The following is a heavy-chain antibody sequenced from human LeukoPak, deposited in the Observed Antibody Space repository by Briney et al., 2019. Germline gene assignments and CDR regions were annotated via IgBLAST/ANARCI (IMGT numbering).Heavy chain of an antibody. Sequence: PSETLSLTCAVYGGSFSGYYWSWIRQPPGKGLEWIGYIYYSGSTNYNPSLKSRVTISVDTSKNQFSLKLSSVTAADTAVYYCARESDYDFDYWGQGTLVTVSS. V-gene: IGHV4-59*12. CDR1: GGSFSGYY. CDR2: IYYSGST. D-gene: IGHD4-17*01. CDR3: ARESDYDFDY. J-gene: IGHJ4*02.